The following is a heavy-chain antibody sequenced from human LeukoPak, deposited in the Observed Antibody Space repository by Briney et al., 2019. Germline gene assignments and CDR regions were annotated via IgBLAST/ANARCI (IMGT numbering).Heavy chain of an antibody. V-gene: IGHV3-33*06. D-gene: IGHD6-19*01. CDR2: IWYDGSSK. J-gene: IGHJ4*02. Sequence: GGSLRLSCAPSGFTFTSHAMHWVRQAPGKGLEWVALIWYDGSSKNYADSVKGRFTISRNFSKNMLYLQMDSLRVEDTAVYYCAKALGSGWSPSGPDYWGQGTLVTVSS. CDR3: AKALGSGWSPSGPDY. CDR1: GFTFTSHA.